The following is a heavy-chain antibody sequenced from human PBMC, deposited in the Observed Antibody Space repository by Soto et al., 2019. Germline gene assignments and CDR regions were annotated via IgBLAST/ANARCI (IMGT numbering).Heavy chain of an antibody. V-gene: IGHV1-69*12. CDR3: ARAEYYGSGRDFYYGMDV. D-gene: IGHD3-10*01. Sequence: QVQLVQSGAEVKKPGSSVKVSCKASGGTFSRDAMSWVRQAPGQGLEWVGGIIPIFGPAKYAQNFQDRVTITAAESTTTAYMELSSLRSEDTAVYYCARAEYYGSGRDFYYGMDVWGQGTTVTVSS. J-gene: IGHJ6*02. CDR1: GGTFSRDA. CDR2: IIPIFGPA.